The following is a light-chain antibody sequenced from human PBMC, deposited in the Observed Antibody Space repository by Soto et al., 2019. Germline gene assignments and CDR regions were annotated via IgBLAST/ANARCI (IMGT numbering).Light chain of an antibody. CDR3: QQYHKWPPFT. CDR1: QTVSNN. J-gene: IGKJ4*01. V-gene: IGKV3-15*01. CDR2: GVS. Sequence: EIVMTQSPATLSMSPGERVSISCRASQTVSNNLAWYQQKPGQAPRLLIYGVSTRAIGVAARFSGSGSGTEFTLPITSLQSEDFAVYYCQQYHKWPPFTFGGGTVVEIK.